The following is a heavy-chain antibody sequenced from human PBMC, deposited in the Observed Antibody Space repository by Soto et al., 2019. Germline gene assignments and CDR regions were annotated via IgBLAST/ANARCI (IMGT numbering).Heavy chain of an antibody. CDR3: ARLGTYSGSYFEYFQH. J-gene: IGHJ1*01. D-gene: IGHD1-26*01. V-gene: IGHV4-4*02. CDR2: IYHSGST. CDR1: GGSISSSNW. Sequence: PSETLSLTCAVSGGSISSSNWWSWVRQPPGKGLEWIGEIYHSGSTNYNPSLKSRVTIPVDKSKNQFSLKLSSVTAADTAVYYCARLGTYSGSYFEYFQHWGQGTLVTVSS.